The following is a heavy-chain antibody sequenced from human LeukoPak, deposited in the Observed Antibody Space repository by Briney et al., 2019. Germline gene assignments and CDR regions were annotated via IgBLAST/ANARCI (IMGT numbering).Heavy chain of an antibody. CDR3: ARPLGSLKEYWWFDP. V-gene: IGHV1-2*02. Sequence: GASVKVSCTASGYSFSDYYIHWLRQAPGQGLEWMGWINPESGGTNYAQNFQGRVTMTRDTSSTTVYMELTRLRSDDTAVYYCARPLGSLKEYWWFDPWGQGTLVTVSS. CDR2: INPESGGT. D-gene: IGHD2/OR15-2a*01. CDR1: GYSFSDYY. J-gene: IGHJ5*02.